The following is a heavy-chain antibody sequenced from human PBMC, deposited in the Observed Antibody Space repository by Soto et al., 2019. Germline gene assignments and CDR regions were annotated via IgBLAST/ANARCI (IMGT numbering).Heavy chain of an antibody. CDR1: GGSISSSSYY. Sequence: SETLSLTCTVSGGSISSSSYYWGWIRQPPGKGLEWIGSIYYSGSTYYNPSLKSRVTISVDTSKNQFSLKLSSVTAADTAVYYCASTTEYSNGETTFDYWGQGTLVTVSS. V-gene: IGHV4-39*01. J-gene: IGHJ4*02. CDR3: ASTTEYSNGETTFDY. D-gene: IGHD6-6*01. CDR2: IYYSGST.